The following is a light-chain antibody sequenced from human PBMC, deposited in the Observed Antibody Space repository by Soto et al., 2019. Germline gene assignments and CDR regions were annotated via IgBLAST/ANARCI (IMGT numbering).Light chain of an antibody. CDR3: QQYNNWPPWT. V-gene: IGKV3D-15*01. Sequence: DIVMTQSPSTLSVSPGEGATLSCGASQIIRTDLAWYQQKSGQGPRLLIYDASTRATGIPARFSGSGSGTEFTLTISSLQSEDFAVYYCQQYNNWPPWTFGQGTKVDI. CDR1: QIIRTD. CDR2: DAS. J-gene: IGKJ1*01.